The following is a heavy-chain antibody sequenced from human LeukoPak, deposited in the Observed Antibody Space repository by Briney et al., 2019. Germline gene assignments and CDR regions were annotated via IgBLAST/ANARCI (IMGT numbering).Heavy chain of an antibody. J-gene: IGHJ5*02. CDR3: ACGSYFTYNWFDP. D-gene: IGHD1-26*01. CDR2: ISWNSGSI. Sequence: PGGSLRLSCAASGFTFDDYAMHWVRQAPGKGLEWVSGISWNSGSIGYADSVKGRFTISRDNSKNTLYLQMNSLRAEDTAVYYCACGSYFTYNWFDPWGQGTLVTVSS. V-gene: IGHV3-9*01. CDR1: GFTFDDYA.